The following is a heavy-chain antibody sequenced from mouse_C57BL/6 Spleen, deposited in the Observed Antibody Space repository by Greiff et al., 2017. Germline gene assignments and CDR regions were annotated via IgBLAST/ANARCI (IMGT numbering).Heavy chain of an antibody. D-gene: IGHD1-1*01. J-gene: IGHJ4*01. CDR1: GFTFSDAW. V-gene: IGHV6-6*01. CDR3: TRDGSRLYYAMDY. CDR2: IRNKANNPAT. Sequence: EVKLMESGGGLVQPGGSMKLSCAASGFTFSDAWMDWVRQSPEKGLEWVAEIRNKANNPATYYAESVKGRFTISRDDSKSSVYLQMNSLRAEDTGIYDCTRDGSRLYYAMDYWGQGTSVTVSS.